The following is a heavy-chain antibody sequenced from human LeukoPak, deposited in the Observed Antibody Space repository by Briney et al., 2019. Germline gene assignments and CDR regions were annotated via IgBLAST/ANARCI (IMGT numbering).Heavy chain of an antibody. CDR3: ARAEITNDGYNSAFDV. Sequence: ASVKVSCKASGYNFTNYYIHWVRQAPGQGLEWMGIINPGGGSTHYAQQFQGRLTMTSDMSTSTVYMEVTSLRSEDTAVYYCARAEITNDGYNSAFDVWGLGTMVTVSS. CDR2: INPGGGST. V-gene: IGHV1-46*01. CDR1: GYNFTNYY. J-gene: IGHJ3*01. D-gene: IGHD5-24*01.